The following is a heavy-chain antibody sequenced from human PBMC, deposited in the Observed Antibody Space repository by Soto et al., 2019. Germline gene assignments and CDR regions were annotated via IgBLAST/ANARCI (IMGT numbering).Heavy chain of an antibody. Sequence: ASVKVSCKASGGTFSSYAISWVRQAPGQGLEWMGGIIPIFGTANYTQKFQGRVTITADESTSTAYMELSSLRSEDTAVYYCTRAGRDGYNFEEWWGQGTLVTVSS. J-gene: IGHJ4*02. CDR2: IIPIFGTA. D-gene: IGHD5-12*01. CDR1: GGTFSSYA. V-gene: IGHV1-69*13. CDR3: TRAGRDGYNFEEW.